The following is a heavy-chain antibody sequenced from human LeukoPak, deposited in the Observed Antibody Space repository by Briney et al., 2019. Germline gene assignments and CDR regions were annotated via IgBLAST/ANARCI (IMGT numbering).Heavy chain of an antibody. J-gene: IGHJ4*02. CDR3: ARPAYYYDSSGYYY. Sequence: PSETLSLTCTVSGGSISSYYWSWIRQPPGKGLEWIGYIYYSGSTNYNPSLKSRVTISVDTSKNQFSLKLSSVTAADTAVYYCARPAYYYDSSGYYYWGQGTLVAVSS. CDR2: IYYSGST. D-gene: IGHD3-22*01. CDR1: GGSISSYY. V-gene: IGHV4-59*08.